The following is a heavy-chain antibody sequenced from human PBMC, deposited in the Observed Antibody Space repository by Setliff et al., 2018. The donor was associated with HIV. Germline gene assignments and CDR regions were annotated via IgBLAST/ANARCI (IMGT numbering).Heavy chain of an antibody. V-gene: IGHV1-46*01. CDR1: GYIFTSYY. D-gene: IGHD3-22*01. CDR3: ARDGRAVTSLMVVVSLKNGMNV. J-gene: IGHJ6*02. CDR2: VDPSGGST. Sequence: ASVKVSCKASGYIFTSYYMHWLRQVPGQGLEWMGIVDPSGGSTHYAQKFEGRVTMTGDTSTSTFHMELSSLTSEDRAIYYCARDGRAVTSLMVVVSLKNGMNVWGQGTTVTVS.